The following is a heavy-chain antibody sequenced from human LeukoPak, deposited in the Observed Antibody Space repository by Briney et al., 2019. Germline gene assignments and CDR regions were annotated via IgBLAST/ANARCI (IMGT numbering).Heavy chain of an antibody. CDR1: GGTFSSYA. D-gene: IGHD1-26*01. CDR2: IIPIFGTA. J-gene: IGHJ5*02. CDR3: ARGVGATTGNWFDP. Sequence: ASVKVSCKASGGTFSSYAISWVQQAPGQGLEWMGGIIPIFGTANYAQKFQGRVTMTRDTSTSTVYMELSSLRSEDTAVYYCARGVGATTGNWFDPWGQGTLVTVSP. V-gene: IGHV1-69*05.